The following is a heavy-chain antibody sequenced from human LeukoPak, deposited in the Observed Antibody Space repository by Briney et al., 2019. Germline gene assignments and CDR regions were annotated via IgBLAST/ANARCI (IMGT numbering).Heavy chain of an antibody. CDR3: ARGGTRRIRLVDY. V-gene: IGHV3-33*01. J-gene: IGHJ4*02. CDR1: GFTFSSYG. D-gene: IGHD5-12*01. CDR2: IWYDGGNK. Sequence: GGSLRLSCAASGFTFSSYGMHWVRQAPGKGLEWVAVIWYDGGNKYYADSVKGRFTISRDNSKNTLYLQMNSLRAEDTAVYYCARGGTRRIRLVDYWGQGTLVTVSS.